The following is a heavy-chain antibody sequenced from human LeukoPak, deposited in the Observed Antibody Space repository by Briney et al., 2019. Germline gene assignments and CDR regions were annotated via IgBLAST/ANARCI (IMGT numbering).Heavy chain of an antibody. CDR2: IQLDGKNE. D-gene: IGHD5-12*01. CDR3: AKDQKWQSPHWLDP. J-gene: IGHJ5*02. CDR1: GYTFSSSG. V-gene: IGHV3-30*02. Sequence: GGSLRLSCAASGYTFSSSGMHWVRQAPGKGREWEAHIQLDGKNENYADSVRGRFTISRDNSKNTVYLQMNSLRVEDAAIYYCAKDQKWQSPHWLDPWGQGTLVTVSS.